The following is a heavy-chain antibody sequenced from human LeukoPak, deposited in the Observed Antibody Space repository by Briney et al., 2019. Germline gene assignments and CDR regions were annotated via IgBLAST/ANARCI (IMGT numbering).Heavy chain of an antibody. D-gene: IGHD6-13*01. CDR3: AKGTGGSWYRFDY. J-gene: IGHJ4*02. CDR2: INPNSGGT. CDR1: GYTFTGYY. Sequence: ASVKVSCEASGYTFTGYYMHWVRQAPGQGLEWMGWINPNSGGTNYAQKFQGRVTMTRDTSISTAYMELSRLRSDETAVYYCAKGTGGSWYRFDYWGQGTLVTVSS. V-gene: IGHV1-2*02.